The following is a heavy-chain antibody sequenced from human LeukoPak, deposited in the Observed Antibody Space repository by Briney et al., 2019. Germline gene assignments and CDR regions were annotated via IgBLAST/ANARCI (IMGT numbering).Heavy chain of an antibody. V-gene: IGHV4-59*08. D-gene: IGHD5-24*01. J-gene: IGHJ4*02. CDR1: GGSISTYY. Sequence: SETLSLTCTVSGGSISTYYWSWIRQPPGKGLEWIGYIFYSGSTNYNPSLKSRVTISADTSKNQFSLNLSSVTAADTAVYYCARHGRGGYNPIEYWGQGTLVTVSS. CDR2: IFYSGST. CDR3: ARHGRGGYNPIEY.